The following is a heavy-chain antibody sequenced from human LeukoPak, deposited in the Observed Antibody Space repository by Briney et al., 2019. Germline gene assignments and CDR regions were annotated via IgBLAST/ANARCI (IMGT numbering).Heavy chain of an antibody. J-gene: IGHJ4*02. V-gene: IGHV1-69*13. CDR2: IIPIFGTA. D-gene: IGHD5-12*01. CDR1: GGTLSSYA. CDR3: ARVETRGYSGYDQFDY. Sequence: ASVKVSCKASGGTLSSYAISWVRQAPGQGLEWMGGIIPIFGTANYAQKFQGRVTITADESTSTAYMELSSLRSEDTAVYYCARVETRGYSGYDQFDYWGQGTLVTISS.